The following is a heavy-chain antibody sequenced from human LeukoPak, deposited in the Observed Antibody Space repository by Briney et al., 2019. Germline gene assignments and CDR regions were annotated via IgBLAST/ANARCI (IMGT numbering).Heavy chain of an antibody. CDR3: ASVGGYSYGPPGYNWFDP. Sequence: PSETLSLTCTVSGYSISSGYYWGWIRQPPGKGLEWIGSIYHSGSTYYNPSLKSRVTISVDTSKNQFSLKLSSVTAADTAVYYCASVGGYSYGPPGYNWFDPWGQGTLVTVSS. CDR2: IYHSGST. CDR1: GYSISSGYY. V-gene: IGHV4-38-2*02. D-gene: IGHD5-18*01. J-gene: IGHJ5*02.